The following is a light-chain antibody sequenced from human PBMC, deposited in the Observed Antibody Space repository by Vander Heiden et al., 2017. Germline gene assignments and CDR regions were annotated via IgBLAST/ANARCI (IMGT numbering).Light chain of an antibody. J-gene: IGKJ1*01. V-gene: IGKV3-20*01. CDR1: QSLSTTN. Sequence: PGEGATLSCRASQSLSTTNLLWFQQKPGQAPRLLIHGASRRAAGIPDRFSGSGSGTDFTLTISRLEPEDFAVYFCQRYGNSAQETFGQGTKVEIK. CDR3: QRYGNSAQET. CDR2: GAS.